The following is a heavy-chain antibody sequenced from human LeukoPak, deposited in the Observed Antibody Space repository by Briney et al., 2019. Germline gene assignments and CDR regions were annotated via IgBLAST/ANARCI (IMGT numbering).Heavy chain of an antibody. V-gene: IGHV4-34*01. CDR3: ARVGFYCTNGVCLYYYMDV. CDR1: GGSFSGYY. J-gene: IGHJ6*03. CDR2: INHSGST. Sequence: SETLSLTCAVYGGSFSGYYWSWIRQPPGKGLEWIGEINHSGSTNYNPSLKSRVTISVDTSKNQFSLKLSSVTAADTAVYYCARVGFYCTNGVCLYYYMDVWGKGTTVTVSS. D-gene: IGHD2-8*01.